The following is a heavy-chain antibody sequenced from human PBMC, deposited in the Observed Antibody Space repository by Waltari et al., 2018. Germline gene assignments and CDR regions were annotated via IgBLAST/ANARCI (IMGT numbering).Heavy chain of an antibody. CDR3: VRDLAQQLYDY. Sequence: QVQLVQSGAEMKRPGASVKVSCKASGYTFADFYIHWVRQAPGQGFEWMGWVSPNNGVTNYVPKFQGRVTMTRDTSINTVYMELRRLTSDDTAVYFCVRDLAQQLYDYWGQGTLVTVSS. CDR1: GYTFADFY. V-gene: IGHV1-2*02. D-gene: IGHD6-13*01. J-gene: IGHJ4*02. CDR2: VSPNNGVT.